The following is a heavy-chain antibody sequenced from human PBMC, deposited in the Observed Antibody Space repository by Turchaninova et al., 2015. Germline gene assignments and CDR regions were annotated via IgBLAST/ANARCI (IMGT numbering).Heavy chain of an antibody. CDR1: GFTFSNSW. D-gene: IGHD5-12*01. V-gene: IGHV3-7*03. CDR3: ATGQTWIRFWT. Sequence: EVQLVESGGGLVQPGGSLRLSCAASGFTFSNSWMTWVRQAPGKGLGWVANIKQDGSGEFYVYSVKCRFTISRDNAKNSLYLQMNSLRAEDTAVYYCATGQTWIRFWTWGQGTLVTVSS. J-gene: IGHJ1*01. CDR2: IKQDGSGE.